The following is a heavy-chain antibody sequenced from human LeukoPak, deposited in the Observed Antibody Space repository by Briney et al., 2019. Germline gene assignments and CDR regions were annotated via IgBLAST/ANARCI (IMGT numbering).Heavy chain of an antibody. D-gene: IGHD1-1*01. CDR3: AKDPGYRGFDY. Sequence: PGGSLRLSCAASRFTFSSYAMHWVRQAPGKGLEWVAVISYDGGHKYYADSVKGRFTISRDNSKNTLYLQMNSLRAEDTAVYYCAKDPGYRGFDYWGQGTLVTVSS. J-gene: IGHJ4*02. CDR2: ISYDGGHK. V-gene: IGHV3-30*04. CDR1: RFTFSSYA.